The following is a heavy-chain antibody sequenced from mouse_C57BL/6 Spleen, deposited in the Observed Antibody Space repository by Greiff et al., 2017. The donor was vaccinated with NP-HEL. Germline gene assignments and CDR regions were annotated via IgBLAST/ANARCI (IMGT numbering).Heavy chain of an antibody. J-gene: IGHJ3*01. D-gene: IGHD2-12*01. CDR2: INPNNGGT. V-gene: IGHV1-22*01. CDR3: ASSAYYSSWFAY. Sequence: EVQLQQSGPELVKPGASVKMSCKASGYTFTDYNMHWVKQSHGKSLEWIGYINPNNGGTSYNQKFKGKATLTVNKSSSTAYMELRSLTSEDSAVYYCASSAYYSSWFAYWGQGTLVTVSA. CDR1: GYTFTDYN.